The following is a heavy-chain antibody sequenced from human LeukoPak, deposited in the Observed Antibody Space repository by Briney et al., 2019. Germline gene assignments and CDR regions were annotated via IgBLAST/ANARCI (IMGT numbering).Heavy chain of an antibody. Sequence: GGSLRLSCVVSGFSFSDSYMTWIRQTPGKGLESLAYISGSGHDIYYTDSVKGRFTISRDNAKDSLYLQMNGLRPEDTALYYSSTDPRLLIYWGHGTLVTVSS. CDR2: ISGSGHDI. CDR3: STDPRLLIY. J-gene: IGHJ4*01. CDR1: GFSFSDSY. V-gene: IGHV3-11*01. D-gene: IGHD2-8*01.